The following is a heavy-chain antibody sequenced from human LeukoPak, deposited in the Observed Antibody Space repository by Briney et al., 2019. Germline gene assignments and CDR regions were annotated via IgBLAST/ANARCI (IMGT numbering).Heavy chain of an antibody. CDR3: AREHLGYCSSTSCYYFDY. Sequence: SETLSLTRAVYGGSFSGYYWSWIRQPPGKGLEWIGEINHSGSTNYNPSLKSRVTISVDTSKNQFSLKLSSVTAADTAVYYCAREHLGYCSSTSCYYFDYWGQGTLVTVSS. D-gene: IGHD2-2*01. V-gene: IGHV4-34*01. CDR1: GGSFSGYY. J-gene: IGHJ4*02. CDR2: INHSGST.